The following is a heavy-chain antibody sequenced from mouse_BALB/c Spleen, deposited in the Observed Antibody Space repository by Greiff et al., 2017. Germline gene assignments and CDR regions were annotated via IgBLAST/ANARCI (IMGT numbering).Heavy chain of an antibody. CDR1: GFNIKDYY. J-gene: IGHJ1*01. D-gene: IGHD1-1*01. Sequence: EVQLQQSGAELVRPGALVKLSCKASGFNIKDYYMHWVKQRPEQGLEWIGWIDPENGNTIYDPKFQGKASITADTSSNTAYLQLSSLTSEDTAVYYCASMNYYGSSWYFDVWGAGTTVTVSS. CDR3: ASMNYYGSSWYFDV. CDR2: IDPENGNT. V-gene: IGHV14-1*02.